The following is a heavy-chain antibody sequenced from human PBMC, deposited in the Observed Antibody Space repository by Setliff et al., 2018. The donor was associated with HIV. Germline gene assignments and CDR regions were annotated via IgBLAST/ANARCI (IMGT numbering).Heavy chain of an antibody. V-gene: IGHV4-4*02. J-gene: IGHJ4*02. CDR2: IYHSGST. Sequence: SETLSLTCTVSGVSISSGGYYWWSWVRQPPGKGLEWIGEIYHSGSTNYNPSLKSRVTISIDRSKNQFSLKLSSVTAEDTAVYYCAKDYYDFVWGSSLAYWGQGTLVTVSS. D-gene: IGHD3-16*01. CDR3: AKDYYDFVWGSSLAY. CDR1: GVSISSGGYYW.